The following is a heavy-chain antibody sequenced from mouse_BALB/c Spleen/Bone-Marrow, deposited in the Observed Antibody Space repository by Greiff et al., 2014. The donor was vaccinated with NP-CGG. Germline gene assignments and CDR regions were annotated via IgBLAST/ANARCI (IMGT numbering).Heavy chain of an antibody. CDR1: GYTFTSSW. CDR3: ARELGRGYYFDY. V-gene: IGHV1S130*01. Sequence: QVQLKQSGSVLMRPGASVKLSCKASGYTFTSSWMHWAKQRPGQGLEWIGEIHPNSGNTNYNEKFKGKATLTVDTSSSTAYVDLSSLTSEDSAVYYCARELGRGYYFDYWGQGTTLTVSS. J-gene: IGHJ2*01. D-gene: IGHD4-1*01. CDR2: IHPNSGNT.